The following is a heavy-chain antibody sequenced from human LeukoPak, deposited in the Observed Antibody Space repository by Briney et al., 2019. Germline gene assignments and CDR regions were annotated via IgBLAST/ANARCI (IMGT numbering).Heavy chain of an antibody. CDR3: ASHYCTAGSCYFDC. Sequence: GGSLRLSCVVSGFSISHNYMSWVRQAPGKGLEWVSLIYSGGDSYYVDSVNGRFIISKDNSKITVYLLMNTLRAEDTAVYYCASHYCTAGSCYFDCWGQGTLVSVSS. J-gene: IGHJ4*02. D-gene: IGHD2-8*02. V-gene: IGHV3-53*01. CDR2: IYSGGDS. CDR1: GFSISHNY.